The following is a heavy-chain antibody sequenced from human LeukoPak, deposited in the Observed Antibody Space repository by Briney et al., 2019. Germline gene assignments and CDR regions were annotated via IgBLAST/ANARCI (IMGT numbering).Heavy chain of an antibody. D-gene: IGHD2-21*02. V-gene: IGHV3-21*01. CDR3: ARDRRGVVTAIPAEYFQH. J-gene: IGHJ1*01. Sequence: KPGGSLRLSCAASGFTFSTYSMNWVRQAPGKGLEWVSSISSSSSYIYYADSVKGRFTISRDNAKNSLYLQMNSLRAEDTAVYYCARDRRGVVTAIPAEYFQHWGQGTLVTVSS. CDR2: ISSSSSYI. CDR1: GFTFSTYS.